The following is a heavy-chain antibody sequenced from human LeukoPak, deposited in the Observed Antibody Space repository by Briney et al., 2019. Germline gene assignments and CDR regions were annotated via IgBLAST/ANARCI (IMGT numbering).Heavy chain of an antibody. J-gene: IGHJ3*02. CDR2: INAGNGNT. D-gene: IGHD3-22*01. V-gene: IGHV1-3*01. CDR3: ARDPPPNYYDSSGYYYTDAFDI. Sequence: ASVKVSCKASGYTFTSYAMHWVRQAPGQRLEWMGWINAGNGNTKYSQKFQGRVTITRDTSASTAYMELSSLRSEDTAVYYCARDPPPNYYDSSGYYYTDAFDIWGQGTMVTVSS. CDR1: GYTFTSYA.